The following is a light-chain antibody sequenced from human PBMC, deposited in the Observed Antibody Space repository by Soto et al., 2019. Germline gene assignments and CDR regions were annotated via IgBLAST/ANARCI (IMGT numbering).Light chain of an antibody. J-gene: IGKJ3*01. CDR3: QQTHSLPLY. CDR2: ATS. V-gene: IGKV1-12*01. Sequence: IQMTQSPSSVSASVGDRVTMTCRASQGVGGWLAWYQQKPGKVPKLLIYATSSFHSGVPSRFSVSGSGTDFTLSISSLQTEDLATYDCQQTHSLPLYFGPGTKVYSK. CDR1: QGVGGW.